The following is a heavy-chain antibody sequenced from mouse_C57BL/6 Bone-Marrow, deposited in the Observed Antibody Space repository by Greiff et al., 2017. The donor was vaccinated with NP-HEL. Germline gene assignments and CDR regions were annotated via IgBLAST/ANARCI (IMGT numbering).Heavy chain of an antibody. CDR2: INYDGSST. CDR1: GFTFSDCY. D-gene: IGHD2-4*01. CDR3: AREGGLRRRTYAMDY. J-gene: IGHJ4*01. V-gene: IGHV5-16*01. Sequence: EVKVVESEGGLVQPGSSMKLSCTASGFTFSDCYMAWVRQVPEKGLEWVANINYDGSSTYYLDSLKSRFIISRDNAKNILYLQMSSLKSEDTATYYCAREGGLRRRTYAMDYWGQGTSVTVSS.